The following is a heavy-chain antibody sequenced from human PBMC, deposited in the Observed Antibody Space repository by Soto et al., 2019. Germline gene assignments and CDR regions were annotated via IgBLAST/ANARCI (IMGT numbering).Heavy chain of an antibody. CDR3: ARVKYSSGWYQDY. CDR1: GFPFSSYS. D-gene: IGHD6-19*01. J-gene: IGHJ4*02. CDR2: ISSSSSYI. Sequence: PGGSVRLSCAASGFPFSSYSMNWVRQSPGKGLEWVSSISSSSSYIYYADSVKGRFTISRDNAKNSLYLQMNSLRAEDTAVYYCARVKYSSGWYQDYSGQGTVVTVSS. V-gene: IGHV3-21*01.